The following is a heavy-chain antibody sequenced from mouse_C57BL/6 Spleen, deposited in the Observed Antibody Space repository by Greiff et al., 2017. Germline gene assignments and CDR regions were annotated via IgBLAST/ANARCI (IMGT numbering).Heavy chain of an antibody. CDR3: AQRGRYGSSYHDY. CDR1: GYSITSGYY. Sequence: EVQLQESGPGLVKPSQSLSLTCSVTGYSITSGYYWNWIRQFPGNKLEWMGYISYDGSNNYNPSLKNRISITRDTSKNQFFLKLNSVTTEDTATYYCAQRGRYGSSYHDYWGQGTTLTVSS. J-gene: IGHJ2*01. CDR2: ISYDGSN. V-gene: IGHV3-6*01. D-gene: IGHD1-1*01.